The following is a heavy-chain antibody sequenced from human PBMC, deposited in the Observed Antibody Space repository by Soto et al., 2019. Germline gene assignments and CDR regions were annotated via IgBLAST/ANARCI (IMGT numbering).Heavy chain of an antibody. Sequence: SETLFLTCAVYGGSFSGYYWSWIRQPPGKGLEWIGEINHSGSTNYNPSLKSRVTISVDTSKNQFSLKLSSVTAADTAVYYCASSPPKRQRTDCTNGVCYTEGRYYYYYHGMDVWGQGTTVTVSS. D-gene: IGHD2-8*01. CDR1: GGSFSGYY. J-gene: IGHJ6*02. CDR3: ASSPPKRQRTDCTNGVCYTEGRYYYYYHGMDV. CDR2: INHSGST. V-gene: IGHV4-34*01.